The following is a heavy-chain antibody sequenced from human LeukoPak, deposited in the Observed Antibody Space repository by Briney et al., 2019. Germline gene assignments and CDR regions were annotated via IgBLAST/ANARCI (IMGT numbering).Heavy chain of an antibody. CDR1: GFTFSSYE. J-gene: IGHJ4*02. V-gene: IGHV3-48*03. CDR3: ASRDSSGYHYYFDY. D-gene: IGHD3-22*01. Sequence: GGSLRLSCAASGFTFSSYEMNWVRQAPGKGLEWVSYISSSGSTIYYADSVKGRFTISRDNAKNSLYLQMNSLRAEDTAVYYCASRDSSGYHYYFDYWGQGTLVTVSS. CDR2: ISSSGSTI.